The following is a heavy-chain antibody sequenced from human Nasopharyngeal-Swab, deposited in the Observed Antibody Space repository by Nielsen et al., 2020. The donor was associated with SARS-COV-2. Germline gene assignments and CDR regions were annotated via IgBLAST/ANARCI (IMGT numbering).Heavy chain of an antibody. Sequence: ASVKVSCKASGYTFTSYGISWVRQAPGQGLEWKGWISADNGNTNYAQKFQGRVTMTTNTPTSTAYMELRSLRSDDTAVYYCVRGDSSGADYWGQGTLVTVSS. CDR2: ISADNGNT. D-gene: IGHD3-22*01. CDR1: GYTFTSYG. J-gene: IGHJ4*02. CDR3: VRGDSSGADY. V-gene: IGHV1-18*01.